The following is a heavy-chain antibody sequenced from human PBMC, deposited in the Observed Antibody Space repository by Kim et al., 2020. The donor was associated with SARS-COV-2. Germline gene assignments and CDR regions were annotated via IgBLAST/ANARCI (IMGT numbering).Heavy chain of an antibody. Sequence: GGSLRLSCAASGFTFSTYGMHWVRQAPGKGLECVAFMSYDGSNEYYADSVKGRYSISRDNSKNTLYLQLNSLRIEDTAVYYCAKDYIAAAGALRNYYGMDVWGQGTTVTVSS. CDR1: GFTFSTYG. V-gene: IGHV3-30*18. CDR3: AKDYIAAAGALRNYYGMDV. D-gene: IGHD6-13*01. CDR2: MSYDGSNE. J-gene: IGHJ6*02.